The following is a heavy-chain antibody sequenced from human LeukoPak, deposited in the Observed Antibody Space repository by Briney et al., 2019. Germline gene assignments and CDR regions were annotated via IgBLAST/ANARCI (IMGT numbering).Heavy chain of an antibody. Sequence: WTWIRQPPGKGLEWIGYISYIGTTNCNPSLKSRVTISIDTSKNQFSLKVRSVTAADTAVYYCARDLVTVTKGFDIWGQGTMVSVSS. CDR3: ARDLVTVTKGFDI. D-gene: IGHD4-17*01. J-gene: IGHJ3*02. CDR2: ISYIGTT. V-gene: IGHV4-59*01.